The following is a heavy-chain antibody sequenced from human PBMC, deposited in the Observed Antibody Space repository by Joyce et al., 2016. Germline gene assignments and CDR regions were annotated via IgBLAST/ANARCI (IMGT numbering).Heavy chain of an antibody. V-gene: IGHV4-59*01. J-gene: IGHJ5*02. CDR1: GGSISSYY. D-gene: IGHD5-18*01. Sequence: QVPLQESGPGLVKPSATLSLTCTVSGGSISSYYWSWIRQPPGKGLEWIGYIYKSGKPKYNPSLRGRVTISVDTSKNQFSLRLTSVTTADTAVYYCARDRGYSYGLKARWFDPWGQGTLVTVSS. CDR2: IYKSGKP. CDR3: ARDRGYSYGLKARWFDP.